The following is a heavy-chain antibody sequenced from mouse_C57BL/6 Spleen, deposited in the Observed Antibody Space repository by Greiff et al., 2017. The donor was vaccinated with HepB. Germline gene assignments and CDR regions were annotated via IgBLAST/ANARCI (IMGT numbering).Heavy chain of an antibody. D-gene: IGHD1-1*01. CDR3: ARLATVVPDY. J-gene: IGHJ2*01. CDR2: ISSGGSYT. Sequence: EVKLVESGGDLVKPGGSLKLSCAASGFTFSSYGMSWVRQTPDKRLEWVATISSGGSYTYYPDSVKGRFTISRDNAKNTLYLQMSSLKSEDTAMYYCARLATVVPDYWGQGTTLTVSS. V-gene: IGHV5-6*01. CDR1: GFTFSSYG.